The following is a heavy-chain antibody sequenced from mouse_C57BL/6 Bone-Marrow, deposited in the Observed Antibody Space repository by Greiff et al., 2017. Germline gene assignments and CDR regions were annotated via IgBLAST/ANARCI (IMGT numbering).Heavy chain of an antibody. Sequence: EVKLMESGGGLVKPGGSLKLSCAASGFTFSSYAMSWVRQTPEKRLEWVATISDGGSYTYYPDNVKGRFTISRDNAKNNLYLQMSHLKSEDTAMYYCARGAQLRLACFAYWGQGTLVTVSA. CDR3: ARGAQLRLACFAY. CDR2: ISDGGSYT. CDR1: GFTFSSYA. V-gene: IGHV5-4*03. J-gene: IGHJ3*01. D-gene: IGHD3-1*01.